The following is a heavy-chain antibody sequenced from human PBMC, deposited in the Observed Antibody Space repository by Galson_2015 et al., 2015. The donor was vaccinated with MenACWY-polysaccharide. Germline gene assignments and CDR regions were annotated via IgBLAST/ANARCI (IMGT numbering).Heavy chain of an antibody. CDR1: GVTFSTYW. V-gene: IGHV3-7*01. CDR2: IKQNGSEK. J-gene: IGHJ4*02. Sequence: YLRISCAASGVTFSTYWLCWFRQAPGKGLVWVAGIKQNGSEKYYVDSVKGRFTISRDNAKNSLYLQLNTLSAEDTAVYYCASPPGGGDFIDYWGQGTLVTVSS. D-gene: IGHD3-10*01. CDR3: ASPPGGGDFIDY.